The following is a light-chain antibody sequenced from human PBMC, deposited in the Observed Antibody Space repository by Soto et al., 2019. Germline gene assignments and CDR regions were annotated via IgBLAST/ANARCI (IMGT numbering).Light chain of an antibody. CDR1: QSIRTN. CDR3: QQFNTWPPT. CDR2: GAS. J-gene: IGKJ1*01. V-gene: IGKV3-15*01. Sequence: EIVMTQSPATLSVSPGARATLSCRASQSIRTNLAWYQQKPGQAPRLLIYGASTRATAIPPRFSGSGSGTDFTFIISSLQAEDLAVYYCQQFNTWPPTFGQGTKVESK.